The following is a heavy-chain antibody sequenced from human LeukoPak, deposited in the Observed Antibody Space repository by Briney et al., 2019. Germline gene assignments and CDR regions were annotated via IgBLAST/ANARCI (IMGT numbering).Heavy chain of an antibody. D-gene: IGHD3-9*01. CDR3: AGAMTGSLPYYYYMDV. CDR2: ISSSGSTI. Sequence: GGSLRLSCAASGLTFSDYYMSWIRQAPGKGLEWVSYISSSGSTIYYADSVKGRFTISRDNAKNSLYLQMNSLRAEDTAVYYCAGAMTGSLPYYYYMDVWGKGTTVTVSS. CDR1: GLTFSDYY. J-gene: IGHJ6*03. V-gene: IGHV3-11*01.